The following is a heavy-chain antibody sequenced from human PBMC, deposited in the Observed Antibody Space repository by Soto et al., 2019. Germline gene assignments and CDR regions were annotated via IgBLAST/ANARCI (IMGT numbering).Heavy chain of an antibody. CDR3: TRLIYDSRLNYFYFDL. D-gene: IGHD3-22*01. CDR2: VFHSGDT. J-gene: IGHJ4*02. V-gene: IGHV4-4*02. CDR1: GGSISVRNW. Sequence: SETLCVTCVFSGGSISVRNWGSWVRQAPVKGLEWIGEVFHSGDTTYSPSLRSRVTISVDKSKNQFSLNLNYVTAPDTAVYYCTRLIYDSRLNYFYFDLWGQGAMVTVSS.